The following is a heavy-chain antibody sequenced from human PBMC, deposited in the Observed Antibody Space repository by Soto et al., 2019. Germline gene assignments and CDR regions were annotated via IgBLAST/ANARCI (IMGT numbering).Heavy chain of an antibody. V-gene: IGHV1-69*12. D-gene: IGHD3-3*01. Sequence: QVQLVQSGAEVKKPGSSVKVSCKASGGTFSSYAISWVRQAPGQGLEWMGGIIPIFGTANYAQKFQGRVTIHADESTSTAYMELSSLRSEDTAVYYCARGRRDFWRKGAVWDYYYGMDVWGQGTTVTVSS. CDR3: ARGRRDFWRKGAVWDYYYGMDV. CDR1: GGTFSSYA. J-gene: IGHJ6*02. CDR2: IIPIFGTA.